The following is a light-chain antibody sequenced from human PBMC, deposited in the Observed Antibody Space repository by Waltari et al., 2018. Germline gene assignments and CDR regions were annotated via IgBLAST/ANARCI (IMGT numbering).Light chain of an antibody. CDR1: GSNLGSNV. J-gene: IGLJ2*01. CDR3: TAWDESLVGRL. Sequence: QSVLTQPPSTSGTPGPTVPIPCSGRGSNLGSNVVNWYQQVPGTAPNLLISSNNQRPSGVPDRFSGSKSATSASLAISGLQSEDEADYYCTAWDESLVGRLFGGGTKLTVL. V-gene: IGLV1-44*01. CDR2: SNN.